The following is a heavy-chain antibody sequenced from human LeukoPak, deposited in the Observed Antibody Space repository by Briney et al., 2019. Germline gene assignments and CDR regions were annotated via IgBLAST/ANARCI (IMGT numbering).Heavy chain of an antibody. CDR1: GGSFSGYY. CDR2: IYYSGST. CDR3: ARQKSAPNYFDSSGYYYDC. D-gene: IGHD3-22*01. V-gene: IGHV4-34*01. J-gene: IGHJ4*02. Sequence: PSETLSLTSAVYGGSFSGYYWSWIRQPPGKGLEWIGSIYYSGSTYYNPSLKSRVSISVDSSKNQISLKLSSVTAADTAVYYCARQKSAPNYFDSSGYYYDCWGQGTLVTVSS.